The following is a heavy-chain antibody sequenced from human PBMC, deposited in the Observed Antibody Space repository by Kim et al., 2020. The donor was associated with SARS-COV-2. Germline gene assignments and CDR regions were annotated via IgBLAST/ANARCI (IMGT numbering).Heavy chain of an antibody. CDR2: INHSGST. D-gene: IGHD4-17*01. J-gene: IGHJ4*02. CDR1: GGSFSGYY. V-gene: IGHV4-34*01. Sequence: SETLSLTCAVYGGSFSGYYWSWIRQPPGKGLEWIGEINHSGSTNYNPSLKSRVTISVYTSKNQFSLKLSSVTAADTAVYYCARGILNRLRSRLGRTYYFDYWGQGTLVTVSS. CDR3: ARGILNRLRSRLGRTYYFDY.